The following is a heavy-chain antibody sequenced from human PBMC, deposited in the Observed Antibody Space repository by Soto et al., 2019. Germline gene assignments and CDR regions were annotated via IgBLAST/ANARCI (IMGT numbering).Heavy chain of an antibody. CDR2: ISQSGTT. CDR3: ARAPKVSGSSQTRPDF. CDR1: SGSFSGYY. V-gene: IGHV4-34*01. J-gene: IGHJ4*02. Sequence: SETLSLTCSIYSGSFSGYYWSWIRQPPGKGLEWIGEISQSGTTNYSPSLKSRVSISIDTSKKQFSLNLASVSAADTAVYYCARAPKVSGSSQTRPDFWGQGTLVTVSS. D-gene: IGHD6-6*01.